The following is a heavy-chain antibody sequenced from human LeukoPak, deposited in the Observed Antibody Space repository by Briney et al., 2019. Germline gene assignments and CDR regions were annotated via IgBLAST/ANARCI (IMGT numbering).Heavy chain of an antibody. J-gene: IGHJ6*02. V-gene: IGHV3-23*01. CDR1: GFTFSSYA. CDR2: ISGSGGST. CDR3: AKGWGYYYYGMDV. Sequence: GGSLRLPCAASGFTFSSYAMSWVRQAPGKGLEWVSAISGSGGSTYYADSVKGRFTISRDNSKNTLYLQMNSLRAEDTAVYYCAKGWGYYYYGMDVWGQGTTVTVSS. D-gene: IGHD7-27*01.